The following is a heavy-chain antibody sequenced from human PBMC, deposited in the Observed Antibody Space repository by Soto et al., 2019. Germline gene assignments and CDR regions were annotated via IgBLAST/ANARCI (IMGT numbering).Heavy chain of an antibody. D-gene: IGHD3-3*01. CDR3: ARDRSFWSGRGGMDV. CDR1: GYTFTSYY. J-gene: IGHJ6*02. V-gene: IGHV1-46*01. Sequence: GASVKVSCKASGYTFTSYYMHWVRQAPGQGLEWMGIINPSGGSTSYAQKFQGRVTMTRDTSTSTAYMELSSLRSEDTAVYYCARDRSFWSGRGGMDVWGQGTTVTVSS. CDR2: INPSGGST.